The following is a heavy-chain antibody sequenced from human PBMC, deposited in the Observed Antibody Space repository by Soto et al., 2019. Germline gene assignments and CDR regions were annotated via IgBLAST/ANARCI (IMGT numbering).Heavy chain of an antibody. Sequence: SETLSLTCTVSGGSISSYYWSWIRQPPGKGLEWIGYIYYRGNTNFNPSLKGRVTISIDTSKNQFSLNLTSVTAADTAVYYCARVRGYSGSYDFDYWGRGTLVTVSS. CDR2: IYYRGNT. CDR1: GGSISSYY. D-gene: IGHD1-26*01. CDR3: ARVRGYSGSYDFDY. V-gene: IGHV4-59*01. J-gene: IGHJ4*02.